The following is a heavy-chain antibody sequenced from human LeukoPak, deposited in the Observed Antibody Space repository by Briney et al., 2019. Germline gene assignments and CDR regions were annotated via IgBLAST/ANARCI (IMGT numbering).Heavy chain of an antibody. V-gene: IGHV1-18*01. CDR2: ISAYNGNT. J-gene: IGHJ4*02. CDR3: ARGGNYDILTGYYSPFDY. CDR1: GYTFTSYG. Sequence: ASVKVSCKASGYTFTSYGISWVRQAPGQGLEWMGWISAYNGNTNYAQKLQGRVTMTTDTSTSTAYMELRSLRSDDTAVYYCARGGNYDILTGYYSPFDYWGQGTLVTVSS. D-gene: IGHD3-9*01.